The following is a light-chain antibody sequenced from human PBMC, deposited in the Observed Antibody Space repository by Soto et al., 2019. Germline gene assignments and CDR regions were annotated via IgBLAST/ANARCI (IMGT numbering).Light chain of an antibody. CDR3: QTWGTGILV. Sequence: QPVLTQSPSDSASLGASVKLTCTLSSGHRRYAIAWHQQQPEKGPRYLMKLNSDGSHSKGDGIPDRFSGSSSGAERYLTISSLQSEDEADYYCQTWGTGILVFGGGTKVTVL. V-gene: IGLV4-69*01. CDR1: SGHRRYA. J-gene: IGLJ2*01. CDR2: LNSDGSH.